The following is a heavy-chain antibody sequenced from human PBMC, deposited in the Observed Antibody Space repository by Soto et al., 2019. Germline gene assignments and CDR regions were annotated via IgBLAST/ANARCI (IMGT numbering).Heavy chain of an antibody. J-gene: IGHJ4*02. CDR2: ISYDGSNK. CDR1: GFSFSSYA. V-gene: IGHV3-30-3*01. CDR3: RGWELPPPSFDY. D-gene: IGHD1-26*01. Sequence: QVQLVESGGGVVQPGRSLRLSCAASGFSFSSYAMHWVRQAPGKGLEWVAVISYDGSNKYYADSVKGRFTISRDNSKNTLYLQMNSLRVEDTAVYYCRGWELPPPSFDYWGQGTLVTVSS.